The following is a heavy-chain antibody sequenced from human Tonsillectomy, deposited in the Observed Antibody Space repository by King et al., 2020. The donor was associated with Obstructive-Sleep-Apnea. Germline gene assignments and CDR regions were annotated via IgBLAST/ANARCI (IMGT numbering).Heavy chain of an antibody. CDR1: GFTFSSYS. J-gene: IGHJ4*02. CDR2: ISSSSSTI. CDR3: ARERGSVGGVLAAFDY. V-gene: IGHV3-48*04. Sequence: EEQLVQSGGGLVQPGGSLRLSCAASGFTFSSYSMNWVRQAPGKGLEWVSYISSSSSTIYYADSVKGRFTISRDNAKNSLYLQMNSLRAEDTAVYYCARERGSVGGVLAAFDYWGQGTLVTVSS. D-gene: IGHD2-15*01.